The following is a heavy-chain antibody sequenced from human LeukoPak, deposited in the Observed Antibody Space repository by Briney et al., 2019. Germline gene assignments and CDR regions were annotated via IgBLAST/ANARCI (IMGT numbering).Heavy chain of an antibody. CDR1: GFTFSNYW. V-gene: IGHV3-74*01. CDR3: AREGGNSFYFDY. Sequence: PGGSLRLSCTASGFTFSNYWMHWVRQAPGRGLVWVSRINPDGSSTSSADSVKGRFTISRDNAKNTLYLQMNSLRAEDTAVYYCAREGGNSFYFDYWGQGTLVTVSS. CDR2: INPDGSST. D-gene: IGHD4-23*01. J-gene: IGHJ4*02.